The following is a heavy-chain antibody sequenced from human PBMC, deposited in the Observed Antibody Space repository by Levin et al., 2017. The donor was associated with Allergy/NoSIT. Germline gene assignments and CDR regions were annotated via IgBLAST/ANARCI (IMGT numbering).Heavy chain of an antibody. CDR2: ISSSSSNI. CDR1: GFTLSSYS. D-gene: IGHD6-19*01. J-gene: IGHJ6*02. CDR3: ARDPPRQRLAGMDV. Sequence: LSLTCVASGFTLSSYSMNWVRQAPGKGLEWVSYISSSSSNILYADSVKGRFTISRDNAGNSLYLQMNSLRDEDTAVYYCARDPPRQRLAGMDVWGQGTTVTVSS. V-gene: IGHV3-48*02.